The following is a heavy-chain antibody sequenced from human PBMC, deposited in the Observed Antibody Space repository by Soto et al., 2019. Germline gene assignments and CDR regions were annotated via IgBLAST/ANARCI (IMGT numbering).Heavy chain of an antibody. CDR1: GFTFSSYG. CDR2: ISYDGSNK. Sequence: SLRLSFAASGFTFSSYGMHWVRQAPGKGLEWVAVISYDGSNKYYANSVKGRFTISRDNSKNTLYLQMNSLRAEDTAVYYCAKKMVWNDPGYGMDVWGQGTTVTVSS. J-gene: IGHJ6*02. D-gene: IGHD1-1*01. V-gene: IGHV3-30*18. CDR3: AKKMVWNDPGYGMDV.